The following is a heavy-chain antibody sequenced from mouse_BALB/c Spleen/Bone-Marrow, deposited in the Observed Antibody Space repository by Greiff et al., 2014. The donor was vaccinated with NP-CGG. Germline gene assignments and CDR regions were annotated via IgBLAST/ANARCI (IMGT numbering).Heavy chain of an antibody. CDR1: GYTFTSYW. J-gene: IGHJ3*01. Sequence: DLVKPGASVKLSCKASGYTFTSYWINWIKQSPGQGLEWIGRVPPGSGTTYYNEMFKGKATLTVDTSSTTAYIQLSSLSSEDSAVYFCARGSYYYGSSSPWFAYWGQGTLVTVSA. CDR3: ARGSYYYGSSSPWFAY. CDR2: VPPGSGTT. V-gene: IGHV1S41*01. D-gene: IGHD1-1*01.